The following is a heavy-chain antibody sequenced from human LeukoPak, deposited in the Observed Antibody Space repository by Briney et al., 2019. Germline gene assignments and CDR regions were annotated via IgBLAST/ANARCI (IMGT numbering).Heavy chain of an antibody. CDR2: ISYDGSNK. V-gene: IGHV3-30*18. CDR3: AKVNSMVRGVTYYFDY. CDR1: GFTFSSYG. D-gene: IGHD3-10*01. J-gene: IGHJ4*02. Sequence: PGRSLRLSCAASGFTFSSYGMHWVRQAPGKGLEWVAVISYDGSNKYYADSVKGRLTISRDNSKNTLYLQMNSLRAEDTAVYYCAKVNSMVRGVTYYFDYWGQGTLVTVSS.